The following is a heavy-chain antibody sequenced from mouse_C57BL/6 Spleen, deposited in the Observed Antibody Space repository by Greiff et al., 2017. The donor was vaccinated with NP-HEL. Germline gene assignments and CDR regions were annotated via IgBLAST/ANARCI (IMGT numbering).Heavy chain of an antibody. V-gene: IGHV8-12*01. CDR3: ARSPPYGYVLYYFDY. CDR1: GFSLSTSGMG. D-gene: IGHD2-2*01. Sequence: QVQLKESGPGILQSSQTLSLTCSFSGFSLSTSGMGVSWIRQPSGKGLEWLAHIYWDDDKRYNPSLKSRLTISKDTSRNQVFLKITSVDTADTATYYCARSPPYGYVLYYFDYWGQGTTLTVSS. CDR2: IYWDDDK. J-gene: IGHJ2*01.